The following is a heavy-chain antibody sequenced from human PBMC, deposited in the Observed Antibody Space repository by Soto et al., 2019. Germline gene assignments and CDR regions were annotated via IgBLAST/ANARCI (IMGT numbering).Heavy chain of an antibody. D-gene: IGHD3-22*01. J-gene: IGHJ6*02. CDR3: ARERVTMIVVVQEYSRMDV. V-gene: IGHV5-10-1*01. CDR2: IDPSDSYT. Sequence: PGESLKISCKGSGYSFTSYWISWVRQMPGKGLEWMGRIDPSDSYTNYSPSFQGHVTISADKSISTAYLQWSSLKASDTAMYYCARERVTMIVVVQEYSRMDVWGQGTTVTVSS. CDR1: GYSFTSYW.